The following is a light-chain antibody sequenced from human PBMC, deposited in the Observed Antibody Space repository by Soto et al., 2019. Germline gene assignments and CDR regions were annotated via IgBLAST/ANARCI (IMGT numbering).Light chain of an antibody. CDR3: QQRISWPLA. Sequence: EIVLTQSPATLSLSPGERATLSCRASQSARSYLAWYQQKPGQAPRLLIYDTSNRATGIPARFIGSGSGTDFTLTISILEPEDFAVYYCQQRISWPLAFGGGTRVDIK. CDR2: DTS. CDR1: QSARSY. V-gene: IGKV3-11*01. J-gene: IGKJ4*01.